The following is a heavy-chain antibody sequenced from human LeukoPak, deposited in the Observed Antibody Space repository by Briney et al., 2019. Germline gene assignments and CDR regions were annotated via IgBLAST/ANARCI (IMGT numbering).Heavy chain of an antibody. CDR2: IYYSGST. V-gene: IGHV4-59*12. D-gene: IGHD6-19*01. J-gene: IGHJ3*02. CDR3: ARGGYSSGWYYAFDI. CDR1: GGSISSYY. Sequence: SETLSLTCTVSGGSISSYYWSWIRQPPGKGLEWIGSIYYSGSTYYNPSLKSRVTISVDTSKNQFSLKLSSVTAADTAVYYCARGGYSSGWYYAFDIWGQGTMVTVSS.